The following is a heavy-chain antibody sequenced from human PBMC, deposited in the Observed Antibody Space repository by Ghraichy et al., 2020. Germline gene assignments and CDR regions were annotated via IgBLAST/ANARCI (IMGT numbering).Heavy chain of an antibody. CDR1: GFTFSNAW. J-gene: IGHJ4*02. D-gene: IGHD3-22*01. CDR2: IKSKTDGGTT. Sequence: GGSLRLSCAASGFTFSNAWMSWVRQAPGKGLEWVGRIKSKTDGGTTDYAAPVKGRFTISRDDSKNTLYLQMNSLKTEDTAVYYCTTISYYVSSGYTGWGQGTLVTVSS. V-gene: IGHV3-15*01. CDR3: TTISYYVSSGYTG.